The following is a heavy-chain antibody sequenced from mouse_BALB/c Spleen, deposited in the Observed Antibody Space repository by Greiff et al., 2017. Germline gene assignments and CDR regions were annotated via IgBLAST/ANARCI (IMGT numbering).Heavy chain of an antibody. CDR1: GYTFTSYW. J-gene: IGHJ4*01. CDR2: IDPYDSET. CDR3: ASCFDLYGNYDYAMDY. Sequence: QVQLQQPGAELVRPGASVKLSCKASGYTFTSYWMNWVKQRPEQGLEWIGRIDPYDSETHYNQKFKDKAILTVDKSSSTAYMQLSSLTSEDSAVYYCASCFDLYGNYDYAMDYWGQGTSGTAAS. D-gene: IGHD2-1*01. V-gene: IGHV1-74*01.